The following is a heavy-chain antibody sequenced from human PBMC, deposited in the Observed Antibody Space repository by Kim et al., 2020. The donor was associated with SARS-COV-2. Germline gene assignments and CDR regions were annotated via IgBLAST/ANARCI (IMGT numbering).Heavy chain of an antibody. CDR1: GFTFSSYA. Sequence: GGSLRLSCAASGFTFSSYAMHWVRQAPGKGLEWVAVISYDGSNKYYADSVKGRFTISRDNSKNTLYLQMNRLRAEDTAVYYCAKTYGSGSYHFDYWGQGTLVTVSS. CDR3: AKTYGSGSYHFDY. J-gene: IGHJ4*02. V-gene: IGHV3-30*04. D-gene: IGHD3-10*01. CDR2: ISYDGSNK.